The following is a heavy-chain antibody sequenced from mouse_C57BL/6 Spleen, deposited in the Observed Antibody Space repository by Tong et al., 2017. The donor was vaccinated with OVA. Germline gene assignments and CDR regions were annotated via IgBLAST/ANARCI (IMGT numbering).Heavy chain of an antibody. D-gene: IGHD2-10*02. CDR3: ARHEKYGNYWYFDV. Sequence: EVQLQESGGGLVQPGESLKLSCESNEYEFPSHDMSWVRKTPEQRLELVAAINSDGGSTYYPDTMERRFIISGDNTKKTLCLKMSSRRSEETALYYCARHEKYGNYWYFDVWGAGTTVTVSS. CDR2: INSDGGST. CDR1: EYEFPSHD. J-gene: IGHJ1*01. V-gene: IGHV5-2*01.